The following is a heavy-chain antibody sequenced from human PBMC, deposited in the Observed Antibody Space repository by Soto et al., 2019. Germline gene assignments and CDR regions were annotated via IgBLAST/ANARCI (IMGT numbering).Heavy chain of an antibody. CDR1: GYTFSTSA. CDR2: ISAGDGNT. D-gene: IGHD2-8*01. J-gene: IGHJ4*02. V-gene: IGHV1-3*01. CDR3: ARDTCTNGVCYGDY. Sequence: GASVKVSCKAAGYTFSTSAIQWVRQAPGQRLEWMGWISAGDGNTRYSQTFQGRVTFTSDTSASTGYMELSGLTSEDTAVYFCARDTCTNGVCYGDYWGQGTLVTSPQ.